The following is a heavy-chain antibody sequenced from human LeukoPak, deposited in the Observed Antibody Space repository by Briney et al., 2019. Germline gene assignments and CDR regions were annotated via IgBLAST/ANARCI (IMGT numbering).Heavy chain of an antibody. V-gene: IGHV3-7*01. CDR2: MKQDGSEK. D-gene: IGHD3-22*01. J-gene: IGHJ4*02. Sequence: GGSLRLSCAASGFTFSTYWMSWVRQAPGKGLEWVANMKQDGSEKNYVDSVKGRFTISRDNAKNSLYLQMNSLRAEDTAVYYCARGGEIVVVITDSQAPDYWGQGTLVTVSS. CDR1: GFTFSTYW. CDR3: ARGGEIVVVITDSQAPDY.